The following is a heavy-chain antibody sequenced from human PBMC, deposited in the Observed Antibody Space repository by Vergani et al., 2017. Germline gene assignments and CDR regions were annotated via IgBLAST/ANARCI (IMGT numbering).Heavy chain of an antibody. D-gene: IGHD2-21*02. Sequence: EVQLVESGGGLVQPGGSLRLSCAVSGFTFSSYSMNWARQAPGKGLEWVSYISSSSSTIYYADSVKGRFTISRDNAKNSLYLQMNSLRAEDTAVYYCARGIVVVTSRFHYWGQGTLVTVSS. CDR3: ARGIVVVTSRFHY. CDR2: ISSSSSTI. J-gene: IGHJ4*02. V-gene: IGHV3-48*01. CDR1: GFTFSSYS.